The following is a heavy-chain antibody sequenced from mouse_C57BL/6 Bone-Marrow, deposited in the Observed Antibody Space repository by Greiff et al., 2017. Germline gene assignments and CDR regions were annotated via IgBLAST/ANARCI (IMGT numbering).Heavy chain of an antibody. J-gene: IGHJ2*01. CDR1: GYTFPSYW. D-gene: IGHD1-1*01. Sequence: PWAALFPPGASVQVSCKASGYTFPSYWMHWVKQRPGQGLEWIGRIHPSDSDTNYNQKFKGKATLTVDKSSSTAYMQLSSLTSEDSAVYYCAIWGYYGSSYYFDYWGQGTTLTVSS. CDR3: AIWGYYGSSYYFDY. CDR2: IHPSDSDT. V-gene: IGHV1-74*01.